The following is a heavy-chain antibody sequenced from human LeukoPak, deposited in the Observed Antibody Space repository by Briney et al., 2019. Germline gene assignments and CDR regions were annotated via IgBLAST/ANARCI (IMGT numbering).Heavy chain of an antibody. CDR3: ARRYCSGGSCIPDY. CDR2: IIPIFGTA. Sequence: GASVKVSCKASGGTFSSYAISWVRQAPGQGLEWMGGIIPIFGTANYAQKFQGRVTITADEPTSTAYMELSSLRSEDTAVYYCARRYCSGGSCIPDYWGQGTLVTVSS. V-gene: IGHV1-69*13. D-gene: IGHD2-15*01. J-gene: IGHJ4*02. CDR1: GGTFSSYA.